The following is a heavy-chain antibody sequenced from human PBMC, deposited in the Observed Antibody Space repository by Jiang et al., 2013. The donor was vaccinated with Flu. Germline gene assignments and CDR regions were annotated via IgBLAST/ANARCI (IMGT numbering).Heavy chain of an antibody. CDR1: GGSISRYY. V-gene: IGHV4-59*01. Sequence: GSGLVKPSETLSLTCSVSGGSISRYYWSWIRQPPGKGLEWIAYIYYSGSTNYNPSLKSRVTISVDTSKNQFSLKLSSVTAADTAVYYCARKGDVFGYFDLWGRGTLVTVSS. CDR3: ARKGDVFGYFDL. J-gene: IGHJ2*01. CDR2: IYYSGST. D-gene: IGHD3-16*01.